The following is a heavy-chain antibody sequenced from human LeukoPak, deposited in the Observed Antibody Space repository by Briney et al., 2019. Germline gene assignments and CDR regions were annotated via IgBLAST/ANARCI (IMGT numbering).Heavy chain of an antibody. V-gene: IGHV1-2*06. CDR2: INPNSGGT. CDR3: ARDIVGIGYYDSSGHEDY. Sequence: ASVKVSCKASGYTFTGYYIHWVRQAPGQGLEWMGRINPNSGGTNYAQKFQGRVTMTRDTSISTAYMELSRLRSDDAAVYYCARDIVGIGYYDSSGHEDYWGQGTLVTVSS. J-gene: IGHJ4*02. D-gene: IGHD3-22*01. CDR1: GYTFTGYY.